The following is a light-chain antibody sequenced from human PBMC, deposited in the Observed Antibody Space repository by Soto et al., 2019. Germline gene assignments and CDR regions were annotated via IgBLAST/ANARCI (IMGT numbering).Light chain of an antibody. CDR3: MQGTHWPWT. V-gene: IGKV2-30*01. Sequence: DAVLTQSPLSLPVTLGQPATIXXRSXQSLVYSDGDPYLNWFQQRPGQSPRXXLYKVSHRDSGVPDRFSGSGSGTDFTLESSRVEAEDVGVYYCMQGTHWPWTLGQGTKVEIK. CDR1: QSLVYSDGDPY. J-gene: IGKJ1*01. CDR2: KVS.